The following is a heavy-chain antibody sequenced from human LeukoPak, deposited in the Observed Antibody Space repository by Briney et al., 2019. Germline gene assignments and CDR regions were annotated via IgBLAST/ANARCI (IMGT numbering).Heavy chain of an antibody. J-gene: IGHJ4*02. CDR3: ARAVGYCSSTSCYTTSFDY. CDR1: GFTFSSYS. V-gene: IGHV3-21*04. Sequence: GGSLRLSCAASGFTFSSYSMNWVRQAPGKGLEWVSSISISSTYINYADSVKGRFTISRDSAKNSLYLQMNSLRAEDTAVYYCARAVGYCSSTSCYTTSFDYWGQGTLVTVSS. D-gene: IGHD2-2*02. CDR2: ISISSTYI.